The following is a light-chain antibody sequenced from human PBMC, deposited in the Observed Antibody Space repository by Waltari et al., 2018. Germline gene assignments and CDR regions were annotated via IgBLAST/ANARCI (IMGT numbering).Light chain of an antibody. CDR3: QQYGSSLWT. Sequence: EIVLTQSPGTLSLSPGERATLSCRASQSASSSYLAWYQQKPGQAPRLLIYGASSRATGIPDRFSGSGSGTDFTLTISRLKPEDFAVYYCQQYGSSLWTFGQGTKVEIK. CDR2: GAS. J-gene: IGKJ1*01. CDR1: QSASSSY. V-gene: IGKV3-20*01.